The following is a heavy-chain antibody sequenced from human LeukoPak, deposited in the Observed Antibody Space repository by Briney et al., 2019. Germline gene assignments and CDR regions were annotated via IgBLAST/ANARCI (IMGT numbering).Heavy chain of an antibody. CDR2: INPSGGST. D-gene: IGHD6-13*01. J-gene: IGHJ4*02. Sequence: ASVKVSCKASGYTFTSYYMHWVRQAPGQELEWMGIINPSGGSTSYAQKFQGRVTMTRDTSTSTVYMELSSLRSEDTAVYYCARDLTVYSSSWYYSDYWGQGTLVTVSS. CDR1: GYTFTSYY. V-gene: IGHV1-46*01. CDR3: ARDLTVYSSSWYYSDY.